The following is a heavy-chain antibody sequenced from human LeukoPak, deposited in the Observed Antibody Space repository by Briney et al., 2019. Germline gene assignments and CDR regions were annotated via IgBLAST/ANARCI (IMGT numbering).Heavy chain of an antibody. D-gene: IGHD3-22*01. CDR2: ISYDGSNK. Sequence: GGSLRLSCAASGFTFSSYGMHWVRQAPGKGVEWVAVISYDGSNKYYADSVKGRFTISRDNSKNTLYLQMNSLRAEDTAVYYCAKDRGDYYDSSGYYSGGFDIWGQGTMVTVSS. CDR1: GFTFSSYG. CDR3: AKDRGDYYDSSGYYSGGFDI. J-gene: IGHJ3*02. V-gene: IGHV3-30*18.